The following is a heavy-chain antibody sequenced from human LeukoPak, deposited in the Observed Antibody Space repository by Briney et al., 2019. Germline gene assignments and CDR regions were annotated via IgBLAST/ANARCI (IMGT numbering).Heavy chain of an antibody. V-gene: IGHV1-46*01. Sequence: ASVKVSCKASGYTFTSYYMHWVRQAPGQGPEWMGIINPSGGSTSYAQKFQGRVTMTRDMSTSTVYMELSSLRSEDTAVYYCAKDQCRGGDCYFLDYWGQGTLVTVSS. J-gene: IGHJ4*02. CDR1: GYTFTSYY. CDR2: INPSGGST. CDR3: AKDQCRGGDCYFLDY. D-gene: IGHD2-21*02.